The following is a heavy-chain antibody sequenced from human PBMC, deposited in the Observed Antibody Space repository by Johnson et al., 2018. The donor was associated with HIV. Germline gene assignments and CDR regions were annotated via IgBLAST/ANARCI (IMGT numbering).Heavy chain of an antibody. CDR3: TTGLYWNDAFDI. CDR2: VKSKTDGGTT. CDR1: GFTFSNAW. D-gene: IGHD1-1*01. Sequence: VQLVESGGGLVKPGGSLRLSCAASGFTFSNAWMNWVRQAPGKGLEWVGRVKSKTDGGTTDYAAPVKGRFTISRDASKNTLYLQMSNLKTEDTAVYYCTTGLYWNDAFDIWGQGTMVTVSS. V-gene: IGHV3-15*01. J-gene: IGHJ3*02.